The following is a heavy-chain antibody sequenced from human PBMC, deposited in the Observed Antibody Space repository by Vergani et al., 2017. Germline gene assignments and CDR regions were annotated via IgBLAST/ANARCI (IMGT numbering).Heavy chain of an antibody. Sequence: QVQLQQWGAGVVKPSGTLSLTCAVFGESFSSFYWSWIRQPPGKGLEWIGEINNDGHTNYNPSLEGRVSVSMDTAKNEFSLDLQSVTAADTAVYFCARGCASNRCPTRGTFEIWGRGTLVTVSS. CDR1: GESFSSFY. V-gene: IGHV4-34*02. CDR2: INNDGHT. J-gene: IGHJ3*02. D-gene: IGHD2/OR15-2a*01. CDR3: ARGCASNRCPTRGTFEI.